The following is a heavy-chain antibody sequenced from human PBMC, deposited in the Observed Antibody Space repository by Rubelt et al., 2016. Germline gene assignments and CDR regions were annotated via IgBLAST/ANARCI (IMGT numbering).Heavy chain of an antibody. CDR2: ISAYNGNT. CDR3: ARDLPPFRRYNWNFPLDY. V-gene: IGHV1-18*01. CDR1: GYTFTSYG. J-gene: IGHJ4*02. Sequence: QVQLVQSGAEVKKPGASVKVSCKASGYTFTSYGISWVRQAPGQGLEWMGWISAYNGNTNYAQKAQGRVTMDDATATSTAYMELSSLRSDDTAGYYCARDLPPFRRYNWNFPLDYWGQGTLVTVSS. D-gene: IGHD1-7*01.